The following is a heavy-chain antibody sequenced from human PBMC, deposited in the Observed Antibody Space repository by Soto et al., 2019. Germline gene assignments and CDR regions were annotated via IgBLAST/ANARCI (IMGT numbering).Heavy chain of an antibody. CDR1: GDSVSSNSAA. V-gene: IGHV6-1*01. Sequence: PSQTLSLTCVISGDSVSSNSAAWNWIRQSPSRGLEWLGRTYYRSKWYNDYAVSVKSRITINPDTSKNQFSLQLNSVTPEDTAVYYCARARGYSSSWYALYYYYYMDVWGKGTTVTVSS. J-gene: IGHJ6*03. CDR2: TYYRSKWYN. CDR3: ARARGYSSSWYALYYYYYMDV. D-gene: IGHD6-13*01.